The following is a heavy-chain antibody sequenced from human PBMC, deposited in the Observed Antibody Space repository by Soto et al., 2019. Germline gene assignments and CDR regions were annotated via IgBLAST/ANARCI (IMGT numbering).Heavy chain of an antibody. CDR1: GGSISSSSYY. Sequence: QLQLQESGPGLVKPSETLSLTCTVSGGSISSSSYYWGWIRQPPGKGLEWIGSIYYSGSTYYNPSLKSRVTISVDTSKNQFSLKLSSVTAADTAVYYCATTTVVTPLDYWGQGTLVTVSS. V-gene: IGHV4-39*01. CDR2: IYYSGST. J-gene: IGHJ4*02. D-gene: IGHD4-17*01. CDR3: ATTTVVTPLDY.